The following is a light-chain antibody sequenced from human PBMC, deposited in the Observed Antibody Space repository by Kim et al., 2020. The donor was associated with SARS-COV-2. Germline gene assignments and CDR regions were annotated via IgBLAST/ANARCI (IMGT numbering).Light chain of an antibody. CDR3: HQYNSYPYT. CDR2: KAS. CDR1: ESISSW. J-gene: IGKJ2*01. V-gene: IGKV1-5*03. Sequence: DIQMTQSPSTLSASVGDRVTITCRASESISSWLAWYQQKAGKAPKILINKASSLEGGVPSRFSGSGSGTEFTLTISSLQPDDFATYYCHQYNSYPYTFGQGTKLEI.